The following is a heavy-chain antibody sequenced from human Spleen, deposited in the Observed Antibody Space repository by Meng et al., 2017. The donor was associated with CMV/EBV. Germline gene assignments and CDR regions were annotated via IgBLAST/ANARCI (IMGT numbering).Heavy chain of an antibody. D-gene: IGHD3-10*01. J-gene: IGHJ4*02. CDR3: ATDLGGEKITWYGSGSQSLDH. CDR1: NYD. V-gene: IGHV1-69*17. Sequence: NYDITGVRQAPGQGLEWLGGVNPMFGMANYAPKFQGRVTITADISTSTAYMDLSSLRSEDTAVYYCATDLGGEKITWYGSGSQSLDHWGQGTLVTVSS. CDR2: VNPMFGMA.